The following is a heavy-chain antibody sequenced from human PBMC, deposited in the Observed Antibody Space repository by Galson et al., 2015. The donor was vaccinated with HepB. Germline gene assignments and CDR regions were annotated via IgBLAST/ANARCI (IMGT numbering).Heavy chain of an antibody. CDR2: ITPMFGTA. CDR3: AREGIGAPTNPVDY. J-gene: IGHJ4*02. D-gene: IGHD1-26*01. CDR1: RGTFSTYA. Sequence: SVKVSCKASRGTFSTYAISWVRQAPGQGLEWMGGITPMFGTAKYAQKFQGRVTITADESRSTVYMELSSLRSDDTAVYYCAREGIGAPTNPVDYWGQGTQVTVSS. V-gene: IGHV1-69*13.